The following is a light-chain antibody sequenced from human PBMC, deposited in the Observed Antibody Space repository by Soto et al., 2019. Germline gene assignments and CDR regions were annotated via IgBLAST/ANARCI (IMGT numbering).Light chain of an antibody. Sequence: DIVLSHSPCTLPDSPGERATLPCRASRSVSSSYFAWYQQKPGQAPRLLIYGASNRATGIPDRFSGGGTATDFTLTISRLEPDDFAMYYCQQYNEYSLAFGQGTKVDI. V-gene: IGKV3-20*01. J-gene: IGKJ1*01. CDR1: RSVSSSY. CDR3: QQYNEYSLA. CDR2: GAS.